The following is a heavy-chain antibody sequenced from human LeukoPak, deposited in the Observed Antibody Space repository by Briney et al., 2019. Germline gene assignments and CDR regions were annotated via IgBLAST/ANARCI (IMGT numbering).Heavy chain of an antibody. CDR3: ARVTPKGYSFDY. J-gene: IGHJ4*02. Sequence: SETLSLTCTVSGYSISSGYYWGWIRQPPGKGLEWIGIIYYSGSTYYNPSLKSRATISVDTSKNQFSLKLSSVTAADTAVYYCARVTPKGYSFDYWGLGTLVTVSS. V-gene: IGHV4-38-2*02. CDR2: IYYSGST. CDR1: GYSISSGYY.